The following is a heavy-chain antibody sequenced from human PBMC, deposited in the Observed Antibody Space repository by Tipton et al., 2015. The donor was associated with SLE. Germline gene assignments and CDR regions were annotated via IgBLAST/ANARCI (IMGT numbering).Heavy chain of an antibody. CDR2: IWYDGSNK. D-gene: IGHD6-19*01. CDR1: GFTFSSYG. Sequence: SGFTFSSYGMHWVRQAPGKGLEWVAVIWYDGSNKYYADSVKGRFTISRDNSKNTLYLQMNSLRAEDTAVYYCAKGEQWLPDYWGQGTLVTVSS. V-gene: IGHV3-33*06. J-gene: IGHJ4*02. CDR3: AKGEQWLPDY.